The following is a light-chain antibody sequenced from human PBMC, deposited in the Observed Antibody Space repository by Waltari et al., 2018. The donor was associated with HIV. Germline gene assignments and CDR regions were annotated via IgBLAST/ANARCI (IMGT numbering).Light chain of an antibody. CDR1: PVGREY. Sequence: SYELAQPPSVSVSPGQTATITCSGNPVGREYSCWYQHKPGQSPLLVIYQDNKRPPGIPERFSGSSSGKTATLTISGAQAVDEADYYCQTWDTTAVMFGGGTKLTVL. J-gene: IGLJ3*02. CDR3: QTWDTTAVM. V-gene: IGLV3-1*01. CDR2: QDN.